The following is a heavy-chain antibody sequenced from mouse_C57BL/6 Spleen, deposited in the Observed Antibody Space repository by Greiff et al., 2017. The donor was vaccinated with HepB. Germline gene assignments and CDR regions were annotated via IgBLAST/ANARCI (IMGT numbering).Heavy chain of an antibody. J-gene: IGHJ3*01. CDR3: ARALNWDLAWFAY. CDR2: ISDGGSYT. V-gene: IGHV5-4*03. Sequence: EVKLMESGGGLVKPGGSLKLSCAASGFTFSSYAMSWVRQTPEKRLEWVATISDGGSYTYYPDNVKGRFTISRDNAKNNLYLQMSHLKSEDTAMYYCARALNWDLAWFAYWGQGTLVTVSA. CDR1: GFTFSSYA. D-gene: IGHD4-1*01.